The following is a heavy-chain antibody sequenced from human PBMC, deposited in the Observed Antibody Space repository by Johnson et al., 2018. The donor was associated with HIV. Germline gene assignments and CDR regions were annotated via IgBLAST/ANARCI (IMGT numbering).Heavy chain of an antibody. D-gene: IGHD3-3*01. CDR2: ISGSGGST. CDR3: ARVSRRPILRFVEWSVAFDI. CDR1: GFILSSYW. J-gene: IGHJ3*02. V-gene: IGHV3-23*04. Sequence: VQLVESGGNLVQPGGSLRLSCAASGFILSSYWMHWVRQVPGKGLEWVSAISGSGGSTYYADSVKGRFTISRDNSKNTLYLQMHSRRAEDTAVYYCARVSRRPILRFVEWSVAFDIWGQGTMVTVSS.